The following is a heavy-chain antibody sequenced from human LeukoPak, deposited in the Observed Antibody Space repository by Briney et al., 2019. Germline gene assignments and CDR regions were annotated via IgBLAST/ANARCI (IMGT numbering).Heavy chain of an antibody. D-gene: IGHD1-26*01. CDR2: ISGSGGGT. Sequence: GGSLRLSCEASGFTFSTYAMSWVRQAAGKGLEWVSLISGSGGGTYYADSVKGRFTISRDNSKNTLYLQLNSLRVEDTAVYYCAKNRGAGSHYYYHMNVWGKGTTVTVSS. CDR1: GFTFSTYA. CDR3: AKNRGAGSHYYYHMNV. V-gene: IGHV3-23*01. J-gene: IGHJ6*03.